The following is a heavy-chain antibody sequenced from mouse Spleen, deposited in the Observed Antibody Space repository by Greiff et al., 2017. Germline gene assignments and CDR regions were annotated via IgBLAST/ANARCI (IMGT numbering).Heavy chain of an antibody. CDR2: ISSGGSYT. CDR3: ARRPYDYAMDY. CDR1: GFTFSSYG. J-gene: IGHJ4*01. D-gene: IGHD2-3*01. V-gene: IGHV5-6*02. Sequence: DVHLVESGGDLVKPGGSLKLSCAASGFTFSSYGMSWVRQTPDKRLEWVATISSGGSYTYYPDSVKGRFTISRDNAKNTLYLQMSSLKSEDTAMYYCARRPYDYAMDYWGQGTSVTVSS.